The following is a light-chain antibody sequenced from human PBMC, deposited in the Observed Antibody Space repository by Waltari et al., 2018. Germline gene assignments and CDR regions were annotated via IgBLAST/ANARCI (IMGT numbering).Light chain of an antibody. CDR3: CSYTGSSTRV. CDR1: SGAVGGYKF. J-gene: IGLJ3*02. V-gene: IGLV2-14*01. Sequence: QSALTQPASVSGSPAQSITIFCTGTSGAVGGYKFVSWYQQHPGKAPKLVIFDVTKRPSGVSNRFSGPKSGNTASLTISGLQAEDEAHYYCCSYTGSSTRVFVGGTKLTVL. CDR2: DVT.